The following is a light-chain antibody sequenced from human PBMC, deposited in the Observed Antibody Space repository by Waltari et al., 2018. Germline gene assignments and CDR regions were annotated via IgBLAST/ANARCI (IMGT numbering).Light chain of an antibody. CDR3: QHYVRLPGT. CDR2: CAS. V-gene: IGKV3-20*01. Sequence: EIVLTQSPGTLSLSPGERVTLSCRASQSVSRALAWYQQKPGQAPRLLIYCASSRATGFPDRFSGSGSGTDLSRTISRLEPEDFAVYYCQHYVRLPGTFGQGTKVEIK. J-gene: IGKJ1*01. CDR1: QSVSRA.